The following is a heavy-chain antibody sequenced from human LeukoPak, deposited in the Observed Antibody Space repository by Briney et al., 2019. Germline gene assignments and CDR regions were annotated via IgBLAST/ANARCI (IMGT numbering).Heavy chain of an antibody. D-gene: IGHD2-15*01. CDR1: GFXLSDFY. Sequence: PGGSLRLSCAASGFXLSDFYMHWVRQAPGRGQEWVGLIRTKAAGYTTVYDASVKGRFTISRDDSKNTAYLQMNSLKAEDTAAYYCIRQYCSGGSCSYVDYWGQGTLVTVSS. CDR3: IRQYCSGGSCSYVDY. V-gene: IGHV3-73*01. J-gene: IGHJ4*02. CDR2: IRTKAAGYTT.